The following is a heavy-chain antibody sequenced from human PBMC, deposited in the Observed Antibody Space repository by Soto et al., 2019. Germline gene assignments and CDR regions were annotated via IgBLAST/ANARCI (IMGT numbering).Heavy chain of an antibody. CDR3: ARESITANDY. V-gene: IGHV1-2*02. CDR1: GYTFTGYY. D-gene: IGHD1-20*01. Sequence: ASVKVSCKASGYTFTGYYMHWVRQAPGQGLEWMGWINPNSGGTNYAQKFQGRVTMTRDTSATTAYMGVNTLRSEDTAIYYCARESITANDYWGQGTPVTVSS. CDR2: INPNSGGT. J-gene: IGHJ4*02.